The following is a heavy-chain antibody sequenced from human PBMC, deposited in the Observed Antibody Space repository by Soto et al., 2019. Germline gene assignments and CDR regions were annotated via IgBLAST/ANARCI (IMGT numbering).Heavy chain of an antibody. CDR3: ASSRRYSSGVSSYSGSYGIGY. CDR2: IYYSVST. Sequence: SATLYLTNTASGCPISIYYWSWIRQPPGKGLDGIQYIYYSVSTNYHPSLKSRVTLTVDTSKNQCSLKLSSVTGADTTVYYCASSRRYSSGVSSYSGSYGIGYWRQRTTVTVA. J-gene: IGHJ6*02. V-gene: IGHV4-59*01. CDR1: GCPISIYY. D-gene: IGHD2-15*01.